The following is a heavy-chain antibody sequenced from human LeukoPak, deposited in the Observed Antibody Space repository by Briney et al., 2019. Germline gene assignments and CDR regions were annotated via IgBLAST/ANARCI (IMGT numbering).Heavy chain of an antibody. D-gene: IGHD2-2*01. CDR1: GGTFSSYA. J-gene: IGHJ5*02. Sequence: GASVKVSCKASGGTFSSYAISWVRQAPGQGLEWMGGIIPIFGTANYAQKFQGRVTITADESTSTAYMELSSLRSEDTAVYYCARSLPSQLLSWNNWFDPWGQGTLVTVSS. CDR2: IIPIFGTA. CDR3: ARSLPSQLLSWNNWFDP. V-gene: IGHV1-69*13.